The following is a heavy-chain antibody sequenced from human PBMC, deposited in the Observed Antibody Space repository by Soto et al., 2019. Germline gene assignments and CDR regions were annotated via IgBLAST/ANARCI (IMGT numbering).Heavy chain of an antibody. Sequence: QVQIVQSGAEEKKPGASVKISCKASGYTFTSYAVHWVRQAPGQSLEWMGWINAGNGNTKYSQKFQGRVTITRDTSASTAYMELSSLRSEDTAVYYCARSFEVVTALDYWGQGTLVTVSS. J-gene: IGHJ4*02. CDR1: GYTFTSYA. V-gene: IGHV1-3*05. CDR2: INAGNGNT. D-gene: IGHD2-21*02. CDR3: ARSFEVVTALDY.